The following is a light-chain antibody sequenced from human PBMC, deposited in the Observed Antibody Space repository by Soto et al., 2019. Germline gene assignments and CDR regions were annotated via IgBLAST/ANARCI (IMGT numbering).Light chain of an antibody. Sequence: QPVLIQPPSTSGTPGQRVTISCSGSSSNIGNSPVSWYQQLPGTAPKLLIYSNNQWPSGVPDRFSGSKSGTSASLAISGLQSEDEADYYCAAWDDSLNGVVFGGGTKLTVL. CDR1: SSNIGNSP. J-gene: IGLJ3*02. CDR2: SNN. V-gene: IGLV1-44*01. CDR3: AAWDDSLNGVV.